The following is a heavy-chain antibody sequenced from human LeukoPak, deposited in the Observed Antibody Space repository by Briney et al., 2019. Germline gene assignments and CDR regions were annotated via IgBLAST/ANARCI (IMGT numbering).Heavy chain of an antibody. Sequence: TGGSLRLSCAASGFTFRIYGMHWVRQAPGKGLEWVAFIQYDGSNKYYVDSVKGRFTISRDNSKNTLNLQMNSLRAEDTAVYYCAKEYSSTLLQGDWFDPWGQGTLVTVSS. CDR2: IQYDGSNK. V-gene: IGHV3-30*02. CDR1: GFTFRIYG. CDR3: AKEYSSTLLQGDWFDP. J-gene: IGHJ5*02. D-gene: IGHD6-13*01.